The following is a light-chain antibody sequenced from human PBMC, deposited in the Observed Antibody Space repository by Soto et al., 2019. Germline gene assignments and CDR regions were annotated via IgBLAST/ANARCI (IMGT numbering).Light chain of an antibody. CDR3: QKYDQTASPLVT. V-gene: IGKV3-20*01. CDR1: QSVANNY. J-gene: IGKJ4*01. CDR2: GAS. Sequence: EIVLTKSPGTLSLYPGERATFSCRASQSVANNYLAWYQQKPGQTPRLLIYGASNRATGIPDRFSGSGSGTDFTLTISRLEPEDLAGYYCQKYDQTASPLVTFGGGTKVEIK.